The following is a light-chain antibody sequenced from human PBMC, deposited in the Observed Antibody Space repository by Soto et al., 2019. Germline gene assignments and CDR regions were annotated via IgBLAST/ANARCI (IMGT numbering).Light chain of an antibody. CDR2: GAS. Sequence: EIELTQSPGTLSLSPWDRATLSCRASQSVSRSYLGWYQQKPGQAPRLLMYGASIRAAGVPDRFSGSGSGTKFTLTISRLEPEDFTVYYCHHYETFGQGTKVDIK. V-gene: IGKV3-20*01. CDR3: HHYET. J-gene: IGKJ1*01. CDR1: QSVSRSY.